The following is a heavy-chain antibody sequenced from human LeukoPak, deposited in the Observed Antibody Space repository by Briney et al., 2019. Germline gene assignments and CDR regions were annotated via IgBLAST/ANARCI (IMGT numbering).Heavy chain of an antibody. D-gene: IGHD1-26*01. CDR1: GFTFSAYH. CDR2: ISTTGTTI. V-gene: IGHV3-48*01. J-gene: IGHJ4*02. Sequence: GGSLRLSCAASGFTFSAYHINWVRQAPGKGLEWISYISTTGTTIHYADSVKGRFTISRDNSKNTLYLQMNSLRAEDTAVYYCAKARSVGATWTDWGQGTLVTVSS. CDR3: AKARSVGATWTD.